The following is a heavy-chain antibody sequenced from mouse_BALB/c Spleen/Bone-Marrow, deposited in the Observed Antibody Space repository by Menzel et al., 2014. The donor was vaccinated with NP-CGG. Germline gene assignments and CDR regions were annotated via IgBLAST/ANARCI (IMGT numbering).Heavy chain of an antibody. CDR2: IDPANGNT. CDR3: TRGEDY. J-gene: IGHJ2*01. CDR1: GFNIIDTF. V-gene: IGHV14-3*02. Sequence: VQLKQSGAELVKPGASVKLSCTGSGFNIIDTFMHWVKQRPEQGLEWIGRIDPANGNTKYDPKFQGKATITADTSSNTAYLQLTRLTSEDTAVYYCTRGEDYWGQGTTLAVSS.